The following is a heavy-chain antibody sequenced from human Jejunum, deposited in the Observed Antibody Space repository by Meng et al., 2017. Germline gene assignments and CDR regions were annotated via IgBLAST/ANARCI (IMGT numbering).Heavy chain of an antibody. J-gene: IGHJ4*02. V-gene: IGHV4-34*01. CDR2: FTRGGTT. Sequence: QVRHKWWGEGLLMLSGPLSLPWAVYGGSISGYFWSWIRQAPGGGLEWVGEFTRGGTTNYNPSLKSRVTISADTSKNQFSLTLSSVSAADTAVYYCARHEVDFDNWGQGTLVTVSS. CDR1: GGSISGYF. CDR3: ARHEVDFDN. D-gene: IGHD1-26*01.